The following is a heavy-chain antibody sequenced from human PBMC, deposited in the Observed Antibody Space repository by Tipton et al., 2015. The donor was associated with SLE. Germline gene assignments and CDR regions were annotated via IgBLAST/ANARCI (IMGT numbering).Heavy chain of an antibody. CDR1: GFDDSSNY. CDR2: IYSGDKI. CDR3: AREAQSVTMVLTGGLDY. D-gene: IGHD4/OR15-4a*01. V-gene: IGHV3-53*04. J-gene: IGHJ4*02. Sequence: QLVQSGGGLVQPGGSLRLSCAASGFDDSSNYMTWVRQAPGKGLEWVSVIYSGDKIYYADSVKGRFTISRDNSNNTLSLEMNSLRPEDTAVYYCAREAQSVTMVLTGGLDYWGQGALVTVSS.